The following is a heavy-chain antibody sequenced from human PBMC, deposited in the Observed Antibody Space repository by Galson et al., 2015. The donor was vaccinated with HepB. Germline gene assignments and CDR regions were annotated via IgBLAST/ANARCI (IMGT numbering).Heavy chain of an antibody. CDR1: GYSFTSYW. D-gene: IGHD5-24*01. CDR2: IDPSDSYT. CDR3: ARGYPDGPEMGHYYYYGMDV. V-gene: IGHV5-10-1*01. J-gene: IGHJ6*02. Sequence: QSGAEVKKPGESLRISCKGSGYSFTSYWISWVRQMPGKGLEWMGRIDPSDSYTNYSPSFQGHVTISADKSISTAYLQWSSLKASDTAMYYCARGYPDGPEMGHYYYYGMDVWGQGTTVTVSS.